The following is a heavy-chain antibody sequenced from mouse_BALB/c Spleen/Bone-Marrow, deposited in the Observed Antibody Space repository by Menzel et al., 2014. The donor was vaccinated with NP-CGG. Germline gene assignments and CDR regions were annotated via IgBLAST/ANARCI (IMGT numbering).Heavy chain of an antibody. Sequence: VQLQQSGTEVVRPGASVKLSCKASGYSFTTYWMNWVKQRPGQGLEWIGMIHPSDSETRLNQKFKDKATLTVDKSSSTAYMQLNSPTSEDSAVYHCAREKVYYGISWFAYWGQGTLVTVSA. J-gene: IGHJ3*01. V-gene: IGHV1-61*01. CDR1: GYSFTTYW. D-gene: IGHD2-1*01. CDR2: IHPSDSET. CDR3: AREKVYYGISWFAY.